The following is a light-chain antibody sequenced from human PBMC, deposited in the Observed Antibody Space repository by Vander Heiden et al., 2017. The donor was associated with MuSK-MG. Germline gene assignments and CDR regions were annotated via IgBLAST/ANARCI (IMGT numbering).Light chain of an antibody. J-gene: IGLJ3*02. CDR2: RDS. Sequence: SYALTPPVSVSVALGQTARLSCEAANIGGKSVQWYQQGPGQAPVLVIYRDSDRPSGIPERFSASNSGNRATITTSSAQRGEEADYYCQVWDRDSNGWVFGGGTKMTVL. CDR3: QVWDRDSNGWV. CDR1: NIGGKS. V-gene: IGLV3-9*01.